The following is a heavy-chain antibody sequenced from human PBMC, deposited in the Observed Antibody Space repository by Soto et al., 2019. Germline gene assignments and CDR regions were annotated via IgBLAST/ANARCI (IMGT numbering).Heavy chain of an antibody. CDR1: GFTFDDYT. D-gene: IGHD1-1*01. CDR2: ISWDGGST. J-gene: IGHJ6*02. V-gene: IGHV3-43*01. Sequence: EVQLVESGGVVVQPGGSLRLSCAASGFTFDDYTMHWVRQAPGKGLEWVSLISWDGGSTYYADSVKGRFTISRDNSKNSLYLQMNSLRTEDTALYYCAKDTGTDYYYNYGMDVWGQGTTVTVSS. CDR3: AKDTGTDYYYNYGMDV.